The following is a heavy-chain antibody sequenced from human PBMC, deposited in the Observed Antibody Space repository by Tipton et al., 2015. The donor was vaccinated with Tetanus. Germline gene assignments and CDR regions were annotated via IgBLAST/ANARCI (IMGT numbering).Heavy chain of an antibody. J-gene: IGHJ6*02. D-gene: IGHD5-18*01. V-gene: IGHV4-31*03. CDR3: ARVAAAGTYRYHGMDV. CDR1: GGSFTNGDYY. CDR2: IRYSGDT. Sequence: TLSLTCTVSGGSFTNGDYYWSWIRQNPGQGLEWIGYIRYSGDTYYNPSLQSRLTISLDTSESQFSLRLSSMTAADTAVYYCARVAAAGTYRYHGMDVWGQGTSVTVSS.